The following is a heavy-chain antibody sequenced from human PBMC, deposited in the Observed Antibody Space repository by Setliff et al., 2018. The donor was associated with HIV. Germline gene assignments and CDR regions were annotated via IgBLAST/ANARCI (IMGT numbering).Heavy chain of an antibody. Sequence: PGGSLRLSCAAFGFTFSSYGMSWVRQAPGKGLEWVSTISGRDGRTYYADSVKGRFTISRDNAKNLVYLEMNSLRPEDTALYFCAKDYGDGHNWGAFDIWGQGVMVTVSS. CDR2: ISGRDGRT. V-gene: IGHV3-23*01. J-gene: IGHJ3*02. CDR3: AKDYGDGHNWGAFDI. CDR1: GFTFSSYG. D-gene: IGHD1-1*01.